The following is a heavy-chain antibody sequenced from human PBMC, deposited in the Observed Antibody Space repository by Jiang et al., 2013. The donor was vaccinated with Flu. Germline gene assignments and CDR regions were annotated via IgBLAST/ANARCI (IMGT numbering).Heavy chain of an antibody. D-gene: IGHD1-26*01. Sequence: GSGLVKPSETLSLTCAVSGYSISSGYYWGWIRQPPGKGLEWIGSIYHSGSTYYNPSLKSRVTISVDTSKNQFSLKLSSVTAADTAVYYCARLSRYLGATRATDLDYWGQGTLVTVSS. CDR3: ARLSRYLGATRATDLDY. CDR1: GYSISSGYY. V-gene: IGHV4-38-2*01. CDR2: IYHSGST. J-gene: IGHJ4*02.